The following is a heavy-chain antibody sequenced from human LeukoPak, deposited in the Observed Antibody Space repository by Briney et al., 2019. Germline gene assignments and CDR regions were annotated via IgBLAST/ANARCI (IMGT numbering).Heavy chain of an antibody. CDR2: ISYDGSNK. CDR1: GFTFSSYA. J-gene: IGHJ3*02. Sequence: GGSLRLSCAASGFTFSSYAMHWVRQAPGKGLEWVAVISYDGSNKYYAGSVKGRFTISRDNSKNTLYLQMNSLRAEDTAVYYCARVQSLVARYQLLGGAFDIWGQGTMVTVSS. V-gene: IGHV3-30-3*01. D-gene: IGHD2-2*01. CDR3: ARVQSLVARYQLLGGAFDI.